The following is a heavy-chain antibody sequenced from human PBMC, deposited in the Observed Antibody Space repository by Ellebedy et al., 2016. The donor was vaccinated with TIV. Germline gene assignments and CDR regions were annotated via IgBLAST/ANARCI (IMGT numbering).Heavy chain of an antibody. D-gene: IGHD3-10*01. CDR3: ARAYWSSGSGSFTRYYYYYGMDV. CDR1: GFTVSSNY. V-gene: IGHV3-53*01. CDR2: IYSGGST. J-gene: IGHJ6*02. Sequence: GGSLRLSXAASGFTVSSNYMSWVRQAPGKGLEWVSVIYSGGSTYYADSVKGRFTISRDNSKNTLYLQMNSLRAEDTAVYYCARAYWSSGSGSFTRYYYYYGMDVWGQGTTVTVSS.